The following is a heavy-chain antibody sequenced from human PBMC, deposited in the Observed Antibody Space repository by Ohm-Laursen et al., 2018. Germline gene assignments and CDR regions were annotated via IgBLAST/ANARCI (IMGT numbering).Heavy chain of an antibody. CDR3: ARAGYSGSPTGGMDV. Sequence: SETLSLTCAVSGYSLSSNNWWVWIRQPPGKGLEWIGYIYHSGISHYNPSLKSRVTMSLDTSNNQFSLKLSSVTAADTAVYYCARAGYSGSPTGGMDVWGQGTTVTVSS. J-gene: IGHJ6*02. D-gene: IGHD1-26*01. CDR2: IYHSGIS. V-gene: IGHV4-28*03. CDR1: GYSLSSNNW.